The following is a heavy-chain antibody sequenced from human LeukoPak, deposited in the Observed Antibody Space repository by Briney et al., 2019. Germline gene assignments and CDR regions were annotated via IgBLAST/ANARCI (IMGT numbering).Heavy chain of an antibody. CDR3: VSPRGFSYGYFDY. J-gene: IGHJ4*02. CDR1: GGSISSSSAY. Sequence: SETLSLTCTVSGGSISSSSAYWGWIRQPPGKGLEWIGSIYYSKNTYYNPSLKSRVSISADTSKNQFSLTLGSVSATDTAVYYCVSPRGFSYGYFDYWGQGTLVTVSS. CDR2: IYYSKNT. V-gene: IGHV4-39*01. D-gene: IGHD5-18*01.